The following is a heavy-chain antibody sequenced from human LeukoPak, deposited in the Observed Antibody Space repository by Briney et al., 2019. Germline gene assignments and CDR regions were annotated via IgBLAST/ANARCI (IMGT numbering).Heavy chain of an antibody. CDR1: GFTFSSHG. Sequence: GGSLRLSCAASGFTFSSHGMNWVRQAPGKGLEWVSSISSSSSYIYYADSVKGRFTISRDNAKNSLYLQMNSLRAEDTAVYYCAGSFYEQQLVRWFDPWGQGTLVTVSS. CDR2: ISSSSSYI. D-gene: IGHD6-13*01. V-gene: IGHV3-21*01. CDR3: AGSFYEQQLVRWFDP. J-gene: IGHJ5*02.